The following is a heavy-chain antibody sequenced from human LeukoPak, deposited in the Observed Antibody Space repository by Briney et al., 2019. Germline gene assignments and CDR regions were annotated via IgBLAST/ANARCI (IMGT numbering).Heavy chain of an antibody. CDR2: IRYDGSSK. D-gene: IGHD6-19*01. CDR3: ANGRSSSGALQHDY. J-gene: IGHJ4*02. Sequence: GGSLRLSCAASGFTFSDYGMHWVRQVPGKGLEWITFIRYDGSSKYYADSVKGRFIISRDNSKNTLYLQMNSLRAEDTALYFCANGRSSSGALQHDYWGQGTLVTVSS. CDR1: GFTFSDYG. V-gene: IGHV3-30*02.